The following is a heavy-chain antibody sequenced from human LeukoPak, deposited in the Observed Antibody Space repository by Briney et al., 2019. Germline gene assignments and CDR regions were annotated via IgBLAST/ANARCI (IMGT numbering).Heavy chain of an antibody. CDR3: AREGATIFGVVTLYNWFDP. V-gene: IGHV1-69*13. J-gene: IGHJ5*02. CDR2: IIPIFGTA. Sequence: ASVKVSCKASGGTFSSYAISWVRQAPGQGLEWMGGIIPIFGTANYAQKFQGRVTITADESTSTAYMELSSLRAEDTAVYYCAREGATIFGVVTLYNWFDPWVQGTLVTVSS. CDR1: GGTFSSYA. D-gene: IGHD3-3*01.